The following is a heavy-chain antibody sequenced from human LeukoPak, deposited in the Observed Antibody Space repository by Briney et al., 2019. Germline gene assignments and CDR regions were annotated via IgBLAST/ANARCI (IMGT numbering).Heavy chain of an antibody. J-gene: IGHJ6*02. V-gene: IGHV3-9*01. Sequence: GGSLRLSCAASGFTFDDYAMHWVRQAPGKGLEWVSGISWNSGSIGYADSVKGRFTISRDNAKNSLYLQMNSLRAEDTAVYYCARENSSGYYPVSYYYGMDVWGQGTTVTVSS. CDR3: ARENSSGYYPVSYYYGMDV. CDR1: GFTFDDYA. D-gene: IGHD3-22*01. CDR2: ISWNSGSI.